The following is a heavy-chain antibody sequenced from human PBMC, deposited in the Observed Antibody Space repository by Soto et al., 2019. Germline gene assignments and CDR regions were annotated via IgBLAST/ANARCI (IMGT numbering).Heavy chain of an antibody. V-gene: IGHV3-23*01. CDR1: GFTFSSYA. J-gene: IGHJ4*02. CDR3: AKGSVVVVVAATDY. CDR2: ISGSGGST. D-gene: IGHD2-15*01. Sequence: GGSLRLSCAASGFTFSSYAMSWVRQAPGKGLEWVSAISGSGGSTYYADSVKGRFTISRDNSKNTLYLQMNSLRAEDAAVDYCAKGSVVVVVAATDYWGQGTLVTVSS.